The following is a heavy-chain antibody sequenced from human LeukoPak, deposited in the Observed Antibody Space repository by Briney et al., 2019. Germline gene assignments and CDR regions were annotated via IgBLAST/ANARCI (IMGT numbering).Heavy chain of an antibody. V-gene: IGHV3-21*01. CDR2: ITSTSSYV. D-gene: IGHD3-10*01. CDR3: ARAMVRGVIPNYYYYGMDV. J-gene: IGHJ6*02. Sequence: GGSLRLSCAASGFTFSNYNMNWVRQAPGQGLEWVSSITSTSSYVYYADSVRGRFTISRDNAKNSLFLQMNSLRAENTAVYYCARAMVRGVIPNYYYYGMDVWGQGTTVTVSS. CDR1: GFTFSNYN.